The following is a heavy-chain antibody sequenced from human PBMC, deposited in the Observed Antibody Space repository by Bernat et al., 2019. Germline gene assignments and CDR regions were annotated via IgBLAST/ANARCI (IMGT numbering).Heavy chain of an antibody. CDR1: GFTFSSYA. V-gene: IGHV3-30-3*01. Sequence: QVQLVESGGGVVQPGRSLRLSCAASGFTFSSYAMHWVRQAPGKGLEWVAVISYDGSNKYYADSVKGRFTISRDNSKNTLYLQMNSLRAEDTAVYYCARAPDYGDCLAAFDIWGQGTMVTVSS. CDR2: ISYDGSNK. CDR3: ARAPDYGDCLAAFDI. D-gene: IGHD4-17*01. J-gene: IGHJ3*02.